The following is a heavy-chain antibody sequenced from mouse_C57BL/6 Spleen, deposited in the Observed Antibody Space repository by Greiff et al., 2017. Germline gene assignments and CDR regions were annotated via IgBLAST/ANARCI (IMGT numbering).Heavy chain of an antibody. Sequence: EVHLVESGGGLVKPGGSLKLSCAASGFTFSSYTMSWVRQTPEKRLEWVATISGGGGNTYYPDSVKGRFTISRDNAKNTLYLQMSSLRSEDTALYYCARPIYYDYGYYFDYWGQGTTLTVSS. J-gene: IGHJ2*01. D-gene: IGHD2-4*01. CDR2: ISGGGGNT. V-gene: IGHV5-9*01. CDR1: GFTFSSYT. CDR3: ARPIYYDYGYYFDY.